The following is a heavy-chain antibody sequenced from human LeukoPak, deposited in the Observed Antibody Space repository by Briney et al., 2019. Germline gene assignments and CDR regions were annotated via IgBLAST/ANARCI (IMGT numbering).Heavy chain of an antibody. CDR1: GFPFTLYN. V-gene: IGHV3-48*04. CDR3: ARESTEVTPGY. D-gene: IGHD4-23*01. J-gene: IGHJ4*02. Sequence: GGSLRLSCEASGFPFTLYNMTWVRQAPGKGLEWLSYISSXAXXXXXXXPXXXRFTISRDNAKNSLYLQMNTLRAEDTAVYFCARESTEVTPGYWGQGTLVTVSS. CDR2: ISSXAXXX.